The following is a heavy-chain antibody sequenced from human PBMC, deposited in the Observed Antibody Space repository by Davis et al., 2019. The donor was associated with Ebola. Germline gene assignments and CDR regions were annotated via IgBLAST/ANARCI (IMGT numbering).Heavy chain of an antibody. CDR2: INSDGSST. Sequence: HTGGSLSLSCAASGFTFSSYWMHWVRQAPGKGLVWVSRINSDGSSTSYADSVKGRFTISRDNAKNTLYLQKNSLRVEDTAVYYCARGDYYDSSFADAFDIWGQGTMVTVST. J-gene: IGHJ3*02. D-gene: IGHD3-22*01. CDR1: GFTFSSYW. CDR3: ARGDYYDSSFADAFDI. V-gene: IGHV3-74*01.